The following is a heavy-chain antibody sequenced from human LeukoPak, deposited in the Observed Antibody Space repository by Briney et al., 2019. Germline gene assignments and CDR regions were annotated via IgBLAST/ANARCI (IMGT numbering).Heavy chain of an antibody. J-gene: IGHJ4*02. Sequence: PGGSLRLSCAASGFAFSDFWMSWVRQAPGEGLEWVANIRHDGNAKNYVPSVRGRFTISRDNAKNSLYLQMNSLTVEDTAVYHCATSHDSAGNDWGQGTLVTVSS. V-gene: IGHV3-7*01. D-gene: IGHD2-15*01. CDR1: GFAFSDFW. CDR3: ATSHDSAGND. CDR2: IRHDGNAK.